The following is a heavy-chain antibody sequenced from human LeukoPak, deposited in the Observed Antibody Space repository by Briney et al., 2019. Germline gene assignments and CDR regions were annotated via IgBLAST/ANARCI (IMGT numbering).Heavy chain of an antibody. Sequence: PSETLSLTCTVSGYSISSGYYWGWIRQPPGKGLEWIGSIYHSGSTYYNPSLKSRVTISVDTSKNQFSLKLRYVTAADTAVYYCAREDVDVETTTVSFDYWGQGTLVTVSS. CDR2: IYHSGST. CDR1: GYSISSGYY. D-gene: IGHD5-18*01. V-gene: IGHV4-38-2*02. CDR3: AREDVDVETTTVSFDY. J-gene: IGHJ4*02.